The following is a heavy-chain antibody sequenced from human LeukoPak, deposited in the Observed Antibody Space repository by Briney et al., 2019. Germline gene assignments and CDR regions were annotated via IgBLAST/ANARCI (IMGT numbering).Heavy chain of an antibody. CDR3: ARHERNGGYYDY. CDR1: GDSMTSYY. CDR2: IYYSGGT. V-gene: IGHV4-59*08. Sequence: SETLSLTCTVSGDSMTSYYWSWIRQPPGKGLEWIGYIYYSGGTDYNPFLKSRVTISVDTSKNQFSLQLSSVTAADTAVYYCARHERNGGYYDYWGQGTLVTVSS. D-gene: IGHD3-22*01. J-gene: IGHJ4*02.